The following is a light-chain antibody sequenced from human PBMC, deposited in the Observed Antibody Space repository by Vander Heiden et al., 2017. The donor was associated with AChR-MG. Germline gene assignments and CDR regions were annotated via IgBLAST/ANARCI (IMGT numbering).Light chain of an antibody. Sequence: SYKLTQPPSVSVSPGQTATITCSGDILGDKYVSWYQQKPGQPPLLVIYQKDKRPSGIPERFSGSNSGNTATLTISGTQSVDEADFFCQAWDSRSNWVFGGGTKLTVL. V-gene: IGLV3-1*01. CDR1: ILGDKY. CDR2: QKD. CDR3: QAWDSRSNWV. J-gene: IGLJ3*02.